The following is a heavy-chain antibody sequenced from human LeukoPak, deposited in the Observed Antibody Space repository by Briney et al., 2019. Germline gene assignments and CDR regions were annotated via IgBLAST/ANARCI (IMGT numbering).Heavy chain of an antibody. CDR3: AREGPRGNSQFDY. J-gene: IGHJ4*02. CDR2: IWYDGSNK. Sequence: PGGSLRLSCAASGFTFSSYGMHWVRQAPGKGLECVALIWYDGSNKYYADSVKGRLTISRDNSKNTLYLQMNSLRAEDTAVYYCAREGPRGNSQFDYWGQGTLVTVSS. CDR1: GFTFSSYG. D-gene: IGHD2/OR15-2a*01. V-gene: IGHV3-33*01.